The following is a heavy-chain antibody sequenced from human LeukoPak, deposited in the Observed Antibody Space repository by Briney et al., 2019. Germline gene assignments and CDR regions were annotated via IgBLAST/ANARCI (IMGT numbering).Heavy chain of an antibody. CDR3: ARARSSCSGGSCQDNWFDP. Sequence: PGGSLRLSCAASGFIFDEYGMSWVRQAPGKGLEWVSGIDWIGGSTRYADSVKGRFTISRDNAKNSLYLQMNSLRAGDTAVYYCARARSSCSGGSCQDNWFDPWGQGTLVTVSS. J-gene: IGHJ5*02. D-gene: IGHD2-15*01. CDR2: IDWIGGST. CDR1: GFIFDEYG. V-gene: IGHV3-20*04.